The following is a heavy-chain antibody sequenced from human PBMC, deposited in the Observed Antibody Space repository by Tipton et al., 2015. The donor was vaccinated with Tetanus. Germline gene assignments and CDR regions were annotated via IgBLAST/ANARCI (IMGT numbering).Heavy chain of an antibody. CDR2: ISHASNA. CDR1: GFTFSTHA. D-gene: IGHD1-26*01. CDR3: ARLNSGSYPGWFDP. V-gene: IGHV3-30*04. Sequence: SLRLSCAASGFTFSTHALHWVRQAPGRGLEWVGLISHASNAYYADSVKGRFTISRDNSKNTLSLQMNSLRPDDTGVYFCARLNSGSYPGWFDPWGQGTRLTVSS. J-gene: IGHJ5*02.